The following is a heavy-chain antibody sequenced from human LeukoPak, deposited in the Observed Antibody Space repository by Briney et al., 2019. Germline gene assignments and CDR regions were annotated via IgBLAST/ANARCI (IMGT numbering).Heavy chain of an antibody. CDR3: ARHPTGITIFGVVIPYFDY. D-gene: IGHD3-3*01. CDR1: GFTFSSYW. V-gene: IGHV3-7*01. Sequence: GGSLRLSCAASGFTFSSYWMSWVRQAPGKGLEWVANIKQGGSEKYYVDSVKGRFTISRDNAKNSLYLQMNSLRAEDTAVYYCARHPTGITIFGVVIPYFDYWGQGTLVTVSS. CDR2: IKQGGSEK. J-gene: IGHJ4*02.